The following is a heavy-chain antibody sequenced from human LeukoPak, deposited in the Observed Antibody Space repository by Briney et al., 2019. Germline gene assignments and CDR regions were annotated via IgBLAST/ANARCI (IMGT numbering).Heavy chain of an antibody. CDR3: ARLSMVRGVYYFDY. D-gene: IGHD3-10*01. V-gene: IGHV3-23*01. CDR2: MSGSGDST. J-gene: IGHJ4*02. CDR1: GFTFSNYA. Sequence: GGSLRLSCAASGFTFSNYAMSWVRQAPGKWLEWVSVMSGSGDSTNYADSVKGRFTISRDNSKNTLYLQMNSLRAEDTAVYYCARLSMVRGVYYFDYWGQGTLVTVSS.